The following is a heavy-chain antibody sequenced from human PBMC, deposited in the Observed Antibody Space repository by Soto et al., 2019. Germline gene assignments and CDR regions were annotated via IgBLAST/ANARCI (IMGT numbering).Heavy chain of an antibody. Sequence: PSETLSLTCAVYGGSFSGYYWSWIRQPPGKGLEWIGEINHSGSTNYNPSLKSRVTISVDTSKNQFSLKLSSVTAADTAVYYCARALVVPAARLNYYYGMDVWGQGTTVTVS. CDR2: INHSGST. D-gene: IGHD2-2*01. V-gene: IGHV4-34*01. CDR1: GGSFSGYY. J-gene: IGHJ6*02. CDR3: ARALVVPAARLNYYYGMDV.